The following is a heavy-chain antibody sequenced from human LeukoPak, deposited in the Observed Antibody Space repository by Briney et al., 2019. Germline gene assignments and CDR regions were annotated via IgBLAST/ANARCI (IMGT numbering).Heavy chain of an antibody. CDR1: GFTFSSYA. Sequence: GGSLRLSCAASGFTFSSYAMSWVRQAPAKGLEWVSAISGSGGSTYYADSVKGRFTISRDNSKNTLYLQMNSLRAEDTAVYYCAKSPPNYYDSSGPLDAFDIWGQGTMVTVSS. J-gene: IGHJ3*02. CDR2: ISGSGGST. D-gene: IGHD3-22*01. CDR3: AKSPPNYYDSSGPLDAFDI. V-gene: IGHV3-23*01.